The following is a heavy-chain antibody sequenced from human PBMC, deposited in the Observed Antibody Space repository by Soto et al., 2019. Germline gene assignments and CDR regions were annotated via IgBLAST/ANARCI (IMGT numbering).Heavy chain of an antibody. Sequence: GGSLRLSCRTSGFTFGDYAMSWFRQAPGKGLEWIGYIRSNTYGGTTEYAASVKGRFTISRDDSKRVAHLQMNSLETEDTAVYFCARRKYLDYWGQGTLVTVS. J-gene: IGHJ4*02. CDR1: GFTFGDYA. CDR2: IRSNTYGGTT. V-gene: IGHV3-49*03. D-gene: IGHD6-6*01. CDR3: ARRKYLDY.